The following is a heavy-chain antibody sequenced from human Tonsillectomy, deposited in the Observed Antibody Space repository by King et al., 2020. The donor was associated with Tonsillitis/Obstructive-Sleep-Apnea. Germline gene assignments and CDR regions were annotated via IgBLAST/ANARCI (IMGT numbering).Heavy chain of an antibody. CDR3: AGSTIFGVVSPCFDP. J-gene: IGHJ5*02. V-gene: IGHV3-9*01. CDR2: ISWNSGSI. CDR1: GFTFDDYA. D-gene: IGHD3-3*01. Sequence: VQLVESGGGLVQPGRSLRLSCAASGFTFDDYAMHWVRQAPGKGLEWVSGISWNSGSIGYTGSVKGRFTITRDNAKNSLYLQMNSLRAEDTALYYCAGSTIFGVVSPCFDPWGQGTLVTVSS.